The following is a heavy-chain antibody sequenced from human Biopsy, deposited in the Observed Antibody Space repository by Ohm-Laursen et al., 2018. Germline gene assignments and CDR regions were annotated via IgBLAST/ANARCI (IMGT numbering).Heavy chain of an antibody. J-gene: IGHJ4*02. Sequence: SVKVSCKASGGTFSSFGISWVRQAPGQGLEWMGEINSMFGTTNYAQTFQGRVTITADESTSTAYMEVSSLRPEDTAVYYCAKRGVERGRPLAYWGQGTLVTVSS. D-gene: IGHD1-1*01. CDR1: GGTFSSFG. CDR3: AKRGVERGRPLAY. CDR2: INSMFGTT. V-gene: IGHV1-69*13.